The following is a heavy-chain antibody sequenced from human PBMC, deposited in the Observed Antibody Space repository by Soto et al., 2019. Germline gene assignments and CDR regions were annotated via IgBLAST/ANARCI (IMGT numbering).Heavy chain of an antibody. CDR1: GGSISSYY. CDR3: ARDLVVSPYYYYGMDV. D-gene: IGHD3-22*01. CDR2: IYYSGST. Sequence: SETLSLTCTVTGGSISSYYWSWIRQPPGKGLEWIGYIYYSGSTNYNPSLKSRVTISVDTSKNQFSLKLSSVTAADTAVYYCARDLVVSPYYYYGMDVWGQGTTVTVSS. V-gene: IGHV4-59*01. J-gene: IGHJ6*02.